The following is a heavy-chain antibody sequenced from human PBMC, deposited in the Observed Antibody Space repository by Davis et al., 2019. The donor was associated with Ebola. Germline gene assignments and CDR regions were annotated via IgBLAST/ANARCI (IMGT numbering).Heavy chain of an antibody. J-gene: IGHJ4*02. V-gene: IGHV3-7*03. CDR1: GFTFSSYY. Sequence: GGSLRLSCAASGFTFSSYYMSWVRQAPGKGLEWVAIIKQDGSAKSYVDSVKGRFTISRDNAKSSLFLQMDGLRAEDTAVYYCATTKALDYWGQGTLVTVSS. CDR2: IKQDGSAK. CDR3: ATTKALDY.